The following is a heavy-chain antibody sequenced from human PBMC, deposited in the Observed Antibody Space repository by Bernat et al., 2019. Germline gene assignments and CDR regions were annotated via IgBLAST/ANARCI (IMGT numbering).Heavy chain of an antibody. V-gene: IGHV3-23*01. D-gene: IGHD6-19*01. J-gene: IGHJ2*01. CDR2: ISGSGSST. CDR3: AKEPAVAGGYFDL. Sequence: EVQLLESGGGLVQPGGSLRLSCAASGFTFSSYAMSWVRQAPGKGLEWVSAISGSGSSTYYADSVKGRFTISRDNSKNTLYLQMNSLRAEDTAVYYWAKEPAVAGGYFDLGGRGTLVTVSS. CDR1: GFTFSSYA.